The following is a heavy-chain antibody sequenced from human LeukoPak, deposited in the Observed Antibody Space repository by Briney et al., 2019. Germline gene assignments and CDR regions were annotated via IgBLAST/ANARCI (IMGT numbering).Heavy chain of an antibody. CDR2: IWYDGSNK. CDR3: AREFIMITFGGVIDAGYYYGMDV. Sequence: PGRSLRLSCAASGFTFSSYGMHWVRQAPGKGLEWVAVIWYDGSNKYYADSVKGRFTISRDNSKNTLYLQMNSLRAEDTAVYYCAREFIMITFGGVIDAGYYYGMDVWGQGTTVTVSS. D-gene: IGHD3-16*02. V-gene: IGHV3-33*01. J-gene: IGHJ6*02. CDR1: GFTFSSYG.